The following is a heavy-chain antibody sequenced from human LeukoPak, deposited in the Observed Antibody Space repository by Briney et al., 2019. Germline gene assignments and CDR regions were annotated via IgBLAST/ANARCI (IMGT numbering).Heavy chain of an antibody. V-gene: IGHV3-48*01. CDR3: VKWLLPDY. CDR1: GFTFSGYG. D-gene: IGHD3-22*01. Sequence: GGSLRLSCAASGFTFSGYGMNWVRQAPGKGLEWVSYISYSSTTIYYADSVKGRFTISRDNAKNSLYLQMNSLRVEDTAIYYCVKWLLPDYWGQGTLVTVSS. CDR2: ISYSSTTI. J-gene: IGHJ4*02.